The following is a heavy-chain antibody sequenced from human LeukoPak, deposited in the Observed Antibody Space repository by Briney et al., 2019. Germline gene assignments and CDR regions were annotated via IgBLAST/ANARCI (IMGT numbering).Heavy chain of an antibody. CDR1: GFTFSDYY. CDR2: ISSTGSAI. Sequence: GGSLRLSCAASGFTFSDYYMSWTRQAPGKGLEWVSYISSTGSAIYYADSVKGRFTISRDNAKNSLFLQMNSLRAEDTAVYYCARRYCTSANCHHFDYWGQGTLVTVSS. J-gene: IGHJ4*02. CDR3: ARRYCTSANCHHFDY. V-gene: IGHV3-11*01. D-gene: IGHD4/OR15-4a*01.